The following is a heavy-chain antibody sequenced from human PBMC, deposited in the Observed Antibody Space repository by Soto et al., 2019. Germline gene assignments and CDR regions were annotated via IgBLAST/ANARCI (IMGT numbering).Heavy chain of an antibody. Sequence: GGSLRLSCAASGFTFSSYSMNWVRQAPGKGLEWVSYISSSSSTIYYADSVKGRFTISRDNAKNSLYLQMNSLRAEDTAVYYCARGERIFYSSGWPDYWGQGTLVTVSS. D-gene: IGHD6-19*01. CDR1: GFTFSSYS. CDR2: ISSSSSTI. J-gene: IGHJ4*02. V-gene: IGHV3-48*01. CDR3: ARGERIFYSSGWPDY.